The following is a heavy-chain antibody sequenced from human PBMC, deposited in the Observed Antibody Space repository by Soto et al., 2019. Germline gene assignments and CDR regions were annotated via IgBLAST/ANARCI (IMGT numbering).Heavy chain of an antibody. CDR1: GVTVSSNY. D-gene: IGHD3-3*01. CDR3: ARLRRPDTYYDFWSGYYISHGMDV. V-gene: IGHV3-53*01. Sequence: PGGSLRLSCAASGVTVSSNYMSWVRQAPGKGLEWVSVIYSGGSTYYADSVKGRFTISGDNSKNTLYLQMNSLRAEDTAVYYCARLRRPDTYYDFWSGYYISHGMDVWGQGTTVTVSS. CDR2: IYSGGST. J-gene: IGHJ6*02.